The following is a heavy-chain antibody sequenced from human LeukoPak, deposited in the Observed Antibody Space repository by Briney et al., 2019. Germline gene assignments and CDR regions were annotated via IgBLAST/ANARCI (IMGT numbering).Heavy chain of an antibody. V-gene: IGHV3-48*03. J-gene: IGHJ4*02. CDR3: ARGTYYFGDY. CDR1: GFTFSSYE. CDR2: ISSSGSTI. Sequence: GGSLRLSCAASGFTFSSYEMNWVRQAPGKGLEWLSYISSSGSTIYYADSVKGRFTISRDNARNSLYLQMNSLRAEDTAVYYCARGTYYFGDYWGQGTLVTVSS. D-gene: IGHD1-26*01.